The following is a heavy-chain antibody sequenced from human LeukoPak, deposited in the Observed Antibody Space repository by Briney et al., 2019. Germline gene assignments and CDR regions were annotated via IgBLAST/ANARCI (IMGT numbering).Heavy chain of an antibody. Sequence: GGSLRLSCAASGFTFSSYGMHWLRQAPGKGLEWVAFIRYDGSNKYYADSVKGRFTISRDNAKNSLYLQMNSLRAEDTALYYCARVGIVATNYYYYYMDVWGKGTTVTVSS. J-gene: IGHJ6*03. V-gene: IGHV3-30*02. CDR2: IRYDGSNK. D-gene: IGHD5-12*01. CDR3: ARVGIVATNYYYYYMDV. CDR1: GFTFSSYG.